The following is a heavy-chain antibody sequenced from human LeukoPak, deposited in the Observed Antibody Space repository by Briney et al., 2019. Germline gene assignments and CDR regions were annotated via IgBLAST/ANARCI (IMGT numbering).Heavy chain of an antibody. CDR3: ARAGAVAGTYDAFDI. Sequence: GSSVKGSCKASGGTFSSYAISWVRQAPGEGLEWMGRIIPILGIANYAQKFQGRVTITADKSTSTAYMELSSLRSEDTAVYYCARAGAVAGTYDAFDIWGQGTMVTVSS. CDR2: IIPILGIA. V-gene: IGHV1-69*04. J-gene: IGHJ3*02. CDR1: GGTFSSYA. D-gene: IGHD6-19*01.